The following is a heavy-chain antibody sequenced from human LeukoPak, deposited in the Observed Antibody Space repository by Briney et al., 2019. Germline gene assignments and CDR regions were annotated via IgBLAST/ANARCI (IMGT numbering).Heavy chain of an antibody. CDR1: GFTFSSYA. D-gene: IGHD6-13*01. J-gene: IGHJ4*02. CDR3: AKSPLSSWSHFDY. CDR2: ISGSGGNT. Sequence: GGSLRLSCAASGFTFSSYAMSWVRQAPGKGLEWVSAISGSGGNTYYADSVKGRFTISRDNSKNTLYLQMNSLRAEDTAVYYCAKSPLSSWSHFDYWGQGTLVTVSS. V-gene: IGHV3-23*01.